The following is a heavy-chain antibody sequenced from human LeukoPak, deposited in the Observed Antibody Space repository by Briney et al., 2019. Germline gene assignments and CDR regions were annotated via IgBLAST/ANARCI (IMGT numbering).Heavy chain of an antibody. CDR2: ISSSSIYI. J-gene: IGHJ4*02. D-gene: IGHD6-13*01. Sequence: PGGSLRLSCAASGFTFSSYSMNWVRQSPGRGREGVSSISSSSIYIYYADSVKGRFTISRDNAKNSLYLQMNSLRAEDTAVYYCARDIYEIAAAGTFDYWGQGTLVTVSS. V-gene: IGHV3-21*01. CDR3: ARDIYEIAAAGTFDY. CDR1: GFTFSSYS.